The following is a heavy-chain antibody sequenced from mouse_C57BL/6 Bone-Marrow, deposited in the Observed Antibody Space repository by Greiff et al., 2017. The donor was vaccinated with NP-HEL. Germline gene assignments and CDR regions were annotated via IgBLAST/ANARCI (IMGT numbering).Heavy chain of an antibody. CDR2: IGPGSGST. CDR3: ARGAKVVATHFDY. Sequence: VQLQQSGAELVKPGASVKISCKASGYTFTDYYINWVKQRPGQGLEWIGKIGPGSGSTYYTEKFKGKATLTADKSSSTAYMQLSSLTSEDSAVKFCARGAKVVATHFDYWGQGTTLTVSS. D-gene: IGHD1-1*01. V-gene: IGHV1-77*01. CDR1: GYTFTDYY. J-gene: IGHJ2*01.